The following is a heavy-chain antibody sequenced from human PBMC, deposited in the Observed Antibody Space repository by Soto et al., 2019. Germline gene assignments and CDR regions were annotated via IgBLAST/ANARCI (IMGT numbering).Heavy chain of an antibody. CDR1: GFTFSGYS. V-gene: IGHV3-64*01. Sequence: EVQLVESGGGLVQPGGPLRLSCAASGFTFSGYSMHWVRQATGKGLEYVSGVHGDGGYTYYANSVKGRFSVSRDNSKNTLYLQMGSLTSEDMAIYYCARGHYGPDYWGQGTLVTVSS. CDR2: VHGDGGYT. D-gene: IGHD4-17*01. CDR3: ARGHYGPDY. J-gene: IGHJ4*02.